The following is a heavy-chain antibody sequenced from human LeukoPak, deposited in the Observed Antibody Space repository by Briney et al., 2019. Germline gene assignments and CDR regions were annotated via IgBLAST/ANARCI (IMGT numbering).Heavy chain of an antibody. Sequence: SETLSLTCAVYGGSFSGYYWSWIRQPPGKGLEWIGSIYHSGSTYYNPSLKSRVTISVDTSKNQFSLKLSSVTAADTAVYYCARDGLAAADYYYYYMDVWGKGTTVTVSS. CDR3: ARDGLAAADYYYYYMDV. J-gene: IGHJ6*03. CDR1: GGSFSGYY. CDR2: IYHSGST. D-gene: IGHD6-13*01. V-gene: IGHV4-34*01.